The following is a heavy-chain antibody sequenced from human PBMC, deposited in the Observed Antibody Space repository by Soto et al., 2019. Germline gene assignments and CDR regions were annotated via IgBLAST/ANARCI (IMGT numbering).Heavy chain of an antibody. V-gene: IGHV1-69*02. D-gene: IGHD2-2*01. J-gene: IGHJ4*02. Sequence: QVQLVQSGAEVKKPGSSVKVSCKASGGTFSSYTISWVRQAPGQGLEWMGRIIPILGIANYAQKFQGRVTITADKSTSTAYMELSSLRSEDTAVYYCLLGYCSSTSCYSAAYWGQGTLVIVSS. CDR3: LLGYCSSTSCYSAAY. CDR1: GGTFSSYT. CDR2: IIPILGIA.